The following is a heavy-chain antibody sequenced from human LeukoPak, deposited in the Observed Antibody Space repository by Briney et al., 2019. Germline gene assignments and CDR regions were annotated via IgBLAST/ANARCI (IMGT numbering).Heavy chain of an antibody. CDR2: INAGNGNT. J-gene: IGHJ4*02. V-gene: IGHV1-3*01. Sequence: ASVKVSCKASGYTFTSYAMHWVRQAPGQRLEWMGWINAGNGNTKYSQKFQGRVTITRDTSASTAYMELSSLRSEDTAVYYCARAYEGWWLLLVLDYWGQGTLVTVSS. D-gene: IGHD3-22*01. CDR1: GYTFTSYA. CDR3: ARAYEGWWLLLVLDY.